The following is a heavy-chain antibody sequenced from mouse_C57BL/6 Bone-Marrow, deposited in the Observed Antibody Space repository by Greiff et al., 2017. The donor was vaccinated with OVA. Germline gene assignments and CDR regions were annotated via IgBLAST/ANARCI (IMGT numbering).Heavy chain of an antibody. J-gene: IGHJ1*03. CDR3: ARAWDEYFDV. CDR1: GYSITSGYY. D-gene: IGHD4-1*01. Sequence: EVQRVESGPGLVKPSQSLSLTCSVTGYSITSGYYWNWIRQFPGNKLEWMGYISYDGSNNYNPSLKNRISITRDTSKNQFFLKLNSVTTEDTATYYCARAWDEYFDVWGTGTTVTVSS. CDR2: ISYDGSN. V-gene: IGHV3-6*01.